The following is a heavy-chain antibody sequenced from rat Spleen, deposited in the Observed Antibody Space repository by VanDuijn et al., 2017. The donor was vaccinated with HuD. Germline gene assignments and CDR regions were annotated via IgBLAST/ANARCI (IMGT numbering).Heavy chain of an antibody. CDR3: ARRHYGYTDYFDY. J-gene: IGHJ2*01. CDR2: ISYGDSSGHSST. CDR1: GFTFRNYG. V-gene: IGHV5-29*01. D-gene: IGHD1-9*01. Sequence: EVQLVESGGGLVQPGRSLKLSCAASGFTFRNYGMHWIRQAPTKGLEWVATISYGDSSGHSSTYYRDSVKGRFTISRDNTKSTLSLQMDSLRSEDTATYYCARRHYGYTDYFDYWGQGVMVTVSS.